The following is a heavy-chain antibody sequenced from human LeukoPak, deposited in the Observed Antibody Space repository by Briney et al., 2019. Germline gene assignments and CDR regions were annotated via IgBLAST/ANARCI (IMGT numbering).Heavy chain of an antibody. Sequence: SETLSLTCTVSGGSISSSSYYWGWIRQPPGKGLEWIGYIYYSGSTNYNPSLKSRVTISVDTSRNQFSLKLSSLTAADTAVYYCARYYYESSGYYVLDYWGQGTLVAVSS. J-gene: IGHJ4*02. CDR1: GGSISSSSYY. V-gene: IGHV4-61*05. D-gene: IGHD3-22*01. CDR2: IYYSGST. CDR3: ARYYYESSGYYVLDY.